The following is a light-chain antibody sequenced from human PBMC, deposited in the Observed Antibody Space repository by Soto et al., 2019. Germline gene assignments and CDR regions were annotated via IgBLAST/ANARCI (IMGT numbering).Light chain of an antibody. CDR2: DVT. J-gene: IGLJ1*01. V-gene: IGLV2-14*03. CDR1: SSDVGGFNH. CDR3: NSYTSSSTYV. Sequence: QSVLTQPASGSGSPGQSITISCTGTSSDVGGFNHVSWYQQHPGKAPKLMIYDVTNRPSGVSDRFSGSKSGNTASLTISGLQAEDEADDYCNSYTSSSTYVFGPGTKLTVL.